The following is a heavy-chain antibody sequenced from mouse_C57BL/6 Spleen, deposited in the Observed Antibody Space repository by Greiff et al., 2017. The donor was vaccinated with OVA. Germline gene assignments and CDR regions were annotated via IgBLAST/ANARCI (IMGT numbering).Heavy chain of an antibody. D-gene: IGHD1-1*01. CDR3: ARKDYGSRGFDY. J-gene: IGHJ2*01. CDR1: GYTFTSYW. CDR2: IHPNSGST. V-gene: IGHV1-64*01. Sequence: QVQLQQSGAELVKPGASVKLSCKASGYTFTSYWMHWVKQRPGQGLEWIGMIHPNSGSTNYNEKFKSKATLTVDKSSSTAYMQLSSLTSEDSAVYYCARKDYGSRGFDYWGQGTTLTVSS.